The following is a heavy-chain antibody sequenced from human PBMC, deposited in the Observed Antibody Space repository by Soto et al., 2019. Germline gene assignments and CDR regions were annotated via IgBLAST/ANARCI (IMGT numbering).Heavy chain of an antibody. CDR1: GGTFSSYA. D-gene: IGHD3-3*01. Sequence: ASVKVSCKASGGTFSSYAISWVRQAPGQGLEWMGGIIPIFGTANYAQKFQGRVTITADESTSTAYMELSSLRSEDTAVYYCARAPYYDFWSGYKFFDYWGQGTLVTVSS. CDR2: IIPIFGTA. J-gene: IGHJ4*02. CDR3: ARAPYYDFWSGYKFFDY. V-gene: IGHV1-69*13.